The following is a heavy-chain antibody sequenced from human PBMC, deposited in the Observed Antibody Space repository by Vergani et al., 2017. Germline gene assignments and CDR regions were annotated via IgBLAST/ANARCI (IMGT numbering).Heavy chain of an antibody. J-gene: IGHJ5*02. CDR1: GFTFNQYG. Sequence: QVQLVESGGGVVQPGRSLRLSCAASGFTFNQYGMHWVRQAPGKGLEWVAVTWYDGNNKQYADSAKGRFTISRDNSKSTMYLQMNSLRDEYTGVYYCARDLRLLYDRFDPWGQGTLVTVSS. CDR2: TWYDGNNK. V-gene: IGHV3-33*01. CDR3: ARDLRLLYDRFDP. D-gene: IGHD5-12*01.